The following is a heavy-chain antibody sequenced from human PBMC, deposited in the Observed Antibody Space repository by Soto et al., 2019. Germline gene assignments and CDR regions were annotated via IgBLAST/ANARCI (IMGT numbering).Heavy chain of an antibody. V-gene: IGHV4-34*01. D-gene: IGHD2-2*01. CDR3: ARGIGYCSSINCYSSRRLRFDS. CDR2: VNHSGTT. Sequence: WTWIRQSPENGLEWIGEVNHSGTTDYNPSLKTRVTISVHTPKNQFSLKMSSVTAADTAVYYCARGIGYCSSINCYSSRRLRFDSWGQGTLVTVSS. J-gene: IGHJ4*02.